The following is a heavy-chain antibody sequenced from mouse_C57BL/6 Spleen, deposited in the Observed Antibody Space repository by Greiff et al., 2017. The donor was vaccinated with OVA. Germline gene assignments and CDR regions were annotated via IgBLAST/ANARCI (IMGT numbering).Heavy chain of an antibody. CDR2: IYPGGGYT. J-gene: IGHJ4*01. V-gene: IGHV1-63*01. Sequence: QVHVKQSGAELVRPGTSVKMSCKASGYTFTNYWIGWAKQRPGHGLEWIGDIYPGGGYTNYNEKFKGKATLTADKSSSTAYMQFSSLTSEDSAIYYSARGDYGSSFYAMDYWGQGTSVTVSS. CDR3: ARGDYGSSFYAMDY. D-gene: IGHD1-1*01. CDR1: GYTFTNYW.